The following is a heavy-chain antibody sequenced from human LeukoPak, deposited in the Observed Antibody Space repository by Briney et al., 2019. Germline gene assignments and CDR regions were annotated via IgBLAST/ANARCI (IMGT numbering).Heavy chain of an antibody. Sequence: GGSLRLSCTASGFTSGFTFGDYAMSWVRQAPGKGLEWEGFIRNKAYGGTTEYAASVKGRFTISRDGSKSIAYLQMNSLKTEDTAVYYCTRTYYDSSGYLFDYWGQGTLVTVSS. J-gene: IGHJ4*02. CDR2: IRNKAYGGTT. D-gene: IGHD3-22*01. V-gene: IGHV3-49*04. CDR1: GFTSGFTFGDYA. CDR3: TRTYYDSSGYLFDY.